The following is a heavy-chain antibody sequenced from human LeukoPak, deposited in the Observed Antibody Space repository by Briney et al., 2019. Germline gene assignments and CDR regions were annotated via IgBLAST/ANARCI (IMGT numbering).Heavy chain of an antibody. V-gene: IGHV3-30*02. Sequence: GGSLRLSCAASGFTFSSYGMHWVRQAPGKGLEWVAFIRYDGSNKYYADSVKGRFTISRDNSKNTLYLQMNSLRAEDTAVYYCARSLRVRGVPDYMDVWGKGTTVTISS. CDR1: GFTFSSYG. D-gene: IGHD3-10*01. CDR2: IRYDGSNK. J-gene: IGHJ6*03. CDR3: ARSLRVRGVPDYMDV.